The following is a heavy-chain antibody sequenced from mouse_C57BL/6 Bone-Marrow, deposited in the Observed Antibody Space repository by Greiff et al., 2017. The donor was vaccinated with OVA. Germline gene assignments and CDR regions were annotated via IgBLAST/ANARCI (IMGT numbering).Heavy chain of an antibody. Sequence: VQLQQSGAELVKPGASVKLSCTASGFNFTDYYMHWVKQRPEQGLEWIGRIDPEDGDTKYAPKFQGKATITADTSSNTAYLQLSSLTSEDTAFYYCAPYYCGSSYVFPYWGQGTLVTVSA. CDR3: APYYCGSSYVFPY. J-gene: IGHJ3*01. D-gene: IGHD1-1*01. V-gene: IGHV14-2*01. CDR2: IDPEDGDT. CDR1: GFNFTDYY.